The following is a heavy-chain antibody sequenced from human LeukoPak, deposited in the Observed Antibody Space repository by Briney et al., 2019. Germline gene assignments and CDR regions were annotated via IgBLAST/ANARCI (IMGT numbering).Heavy chain of an antibody. CDR3: ARDLYYYDSSGGIDY. V-gene: IGHV3-21*04. J-gene: IGHJ4*02. CDR1: GFTFSSYA. CDR2: ISSSSSYI. D-gene: IGHD3-22*01. Sequence: GGSLRLSCAASGFTFSSYAMSWVRQAPGKGLEWVSSISSSSSYIYYADSVKGRFTISRDNAKNSLYLQMNSLRAEDTAVYYCARDLYYYDSSGGIDYWGQGTLVTVSS.